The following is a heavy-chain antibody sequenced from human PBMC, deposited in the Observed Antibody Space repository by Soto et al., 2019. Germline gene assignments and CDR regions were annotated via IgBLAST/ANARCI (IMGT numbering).Heavy chain of an antibody. V-gene: IGHV1-69*01. Sequence: QVQLVQSGAEVKKPGYSVKVSCKASGGTFSTYGINWVRQAPGQGLEWMGGIIPIFDTTNYAQKFQGKFTITADESTSTVYMELSSLRSEDTAVYYCASDEAAAATSGMDVWGQGTTVTVSS. J-gene: IGHJ6*02. CDR2: IIPIFDTT. CDR1: GGTFSTYG. CDR3: ASDEAAAATSGMDV. D-gene: IGHD6-13*01.